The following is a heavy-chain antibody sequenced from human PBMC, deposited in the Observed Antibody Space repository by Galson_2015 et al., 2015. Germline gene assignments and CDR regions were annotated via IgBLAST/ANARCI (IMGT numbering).Heavy chain of an antibody. V-gene: IGHV3-23*01. D-gene: IGHD1-26*01. J-gene: IGHJ1*01. CDR2: ISGSGGST. Sequence: SLRLSCAASGFTFSNYAMSWVRQAPGKGLEWVSTISGSGGSTYYADSVKGQFTVSRDNSKNTLYLQMNSLRAEDTALYYCARASIVGDTKYFQHWGQGTLVTVSS. CDR3: ARASIVGDTKYFQH. CDR1: GFTFSNYA.